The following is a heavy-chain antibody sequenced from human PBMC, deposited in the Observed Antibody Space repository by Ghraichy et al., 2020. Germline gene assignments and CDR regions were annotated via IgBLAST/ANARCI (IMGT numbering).Heavy chain of an antibody. CDR3: ARARYPRDAFDI. V-gene: IGHV4-59*01. CDR1: GGSISSYY. J-gene: IGHJ3*02. CDR2: IYYSGST. Sequence: SQTLLLTCTVSGGSISSYYWSWIRQPPGKGLEWIGYIYYSGSTNYNPSLKSRVTISVDTSKNQFSLKLSSVTAADTAVYYCARARYPRDAFDIWGQGTMVTVSS. D-gene: IGHD3-16*02.